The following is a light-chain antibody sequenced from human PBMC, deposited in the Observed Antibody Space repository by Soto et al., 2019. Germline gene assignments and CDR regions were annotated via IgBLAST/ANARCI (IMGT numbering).Light chain of an antibody. CDR1: QPITSNY. CDR2: GAS. J-gene: IGKJ1*01. V-gene: IGKV3-20*01. CDR3: QHYVTSLTT. Sequence: EKVVTKSLCSRSVPKGGRGTLSCTTQPITSNYLAWYQQKPGQAPRLLIFGASIRVTGIPDRFIGSGSGTDFTLTISRLEPEDFAVYYCQHYVTSLTTFGQGTKVDIK.